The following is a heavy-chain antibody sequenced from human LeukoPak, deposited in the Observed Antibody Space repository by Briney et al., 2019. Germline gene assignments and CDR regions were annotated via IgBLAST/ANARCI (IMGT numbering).Heavy chain of an antibody. D-gene: IGHD3-22*01. CDR2: IRSNSDGGTI. J-gene: IGHJ5*02. CDR3: ATDFYDST. Sequence: PGGSLRLSCAASGFSFSNHGMRWVRQAPGKGLEWVGRIRSNSDGGTIDYAAPVKGRFTLSRDDSKTTLYLQMNSLQTEDTAVYYCATDFYDSTWGQGTLVTVSS. V-gene: IGHV3-15*01. CDR1: GFSFSNHG.